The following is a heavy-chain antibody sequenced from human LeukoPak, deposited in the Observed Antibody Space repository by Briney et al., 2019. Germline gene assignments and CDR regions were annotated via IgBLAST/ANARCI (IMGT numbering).Heavy chain of an antibody. J-gene: IGHJ4*02. V-gene: IGHV4-4*09. CDR3: ASAPVLYYFDY. CDR1: GGSFSGYY. CDR2: VSGSGST. Sequence: SETLSLTCTVSGGSFSGYYWSWIRQPPGKGLEWIGYVSGSGSTSYNPSLKSRVTISSDTSRNQFSLRLNSVTAADTAVYYCASAPVLYYFDYWGRGTLVTVSS.